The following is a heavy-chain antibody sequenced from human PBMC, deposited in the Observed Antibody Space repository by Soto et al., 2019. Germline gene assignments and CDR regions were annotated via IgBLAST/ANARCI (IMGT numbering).Heavy chain of an antibody. J-gene: IGHJ4*02. V-gene: IGHV1-69-2*01. D-gene: IGHD3-10*01. CDR1: VYTFTDNY. CDR3: AYGSGSYLHYFDY. Sequence: SCTGSVYTFTDNYVHWVQKAPGKGMGWVGIVEPEESETIYAEKFQGRVTITADTSTDTAYMEPRSLTSADLGVYYCAYGSGSYLHYFDYWGQGPLGTVS. CDR2: VEPEESET.